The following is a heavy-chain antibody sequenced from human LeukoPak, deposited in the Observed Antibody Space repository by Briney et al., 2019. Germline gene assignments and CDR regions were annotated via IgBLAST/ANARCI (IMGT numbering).Heavy chain of an antibody. CDR2: INTNTGNP. CDR1: GYTFTSYA. CDR3: ARVSFVVVTATPYFDY. Sequence: ASVKVSCKASGYTFTSYAMNWVRQAPGQGLEWMGWINTNTGNPTYAQGFTGRFVFSLDTSVSTAYLQISSLKAEDTAVYYCARVSFVVVTATPYFDYWGQGTLVTVSS. D-gene: IGHD2-21*02. J-gene: IGHJ4*02. V-gene: IGHV7-4-1*02.